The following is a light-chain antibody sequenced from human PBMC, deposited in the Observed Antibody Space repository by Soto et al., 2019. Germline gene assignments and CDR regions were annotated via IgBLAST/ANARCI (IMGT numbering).Light chain of an antibody. V-gene: IGKV1-39*01. CDR2: AAS. Sequence: DIQMTQSPSSLSASVGDRVTITCRASQSISSYLNWYQQKPGKAPKLLIYAASSLQSGVPSRFRGSRSGTDFTLTISSLQPEDFATYYCQQSYSTPPTFGQGTKVEIK. CDR1: QSISSY. CDR3: QQSYSTPPT. J-gene: IGKJ1*01.